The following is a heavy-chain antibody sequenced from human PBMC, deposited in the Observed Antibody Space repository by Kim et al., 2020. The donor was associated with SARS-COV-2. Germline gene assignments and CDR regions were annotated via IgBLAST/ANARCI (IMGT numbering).Heavy chain of an antibody. V-gene: IGHV1-46*01. J-gene: IGHJ4*02. D-gene: IGHD4-17*01. Sequence: YAQKFQGRVTITRDTSTSTVYMELSSLRSEDTAVYYCARERTTVTHIIDYWGQGTLVTVSS. CDR3: ARERTTVTHIIDY.